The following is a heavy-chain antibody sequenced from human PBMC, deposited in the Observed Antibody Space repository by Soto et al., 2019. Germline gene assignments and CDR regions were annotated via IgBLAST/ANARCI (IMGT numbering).Heavy chain of an antibody. CDR1: GGSISSYY. Sequence: SETLSLTCTVSGGSISSYYWSWIRQPPGKGLEWIGYIYYSGSTNYNPSLKSRVTISVDTSKNQFSLKLSSVTAADTAVYYCARDHSNYGGWFDPWGQVTLVTVSS. D-gene: IGHD4-4*01. J-gene: IGHJ5*02. CDR3: ARDHSNYGGWFDP. V-gene: IGHV4-59*01. CDR2: IYYSGST.